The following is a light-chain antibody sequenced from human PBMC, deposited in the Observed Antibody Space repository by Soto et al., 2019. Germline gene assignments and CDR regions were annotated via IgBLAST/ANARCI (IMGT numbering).Light chain of an antibody. CDR1: SGHSSYI. J-gene: IGLJ3*02. V-gene: IGLV4-60*03. Sequence: QSVLTQSSSASASLGSSVKLTCTLSSGHSSYIIAWHQQQPGKAPRYLMKLEGSGSYNKGSGVPDRFSGSSSGADRYLTISNLQSEDEADYYCETWDSNTRVFCGGTKVTVL. CDR3: ETWDSNTRV. CDR2: LEGSGSY.